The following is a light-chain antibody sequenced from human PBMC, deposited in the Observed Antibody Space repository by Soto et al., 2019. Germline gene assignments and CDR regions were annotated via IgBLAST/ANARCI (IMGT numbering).Light chain of an antibody. V-gene: IGKV3-11*01. CDR3: QQRSYWPGT. CDR2: DAS. Sequence: EIVLTQSPATLSLSPGERATLSCRASQSVSNFLAWYQQKPGQAPRVIIYDASTRATGIPARFSGSGSGTDFTLTISSLEPEDFAVYYCQQRSYWPGTFGQGTKLGIK. J-gene: IGKJ2*01. CDR1: QSVSNF.